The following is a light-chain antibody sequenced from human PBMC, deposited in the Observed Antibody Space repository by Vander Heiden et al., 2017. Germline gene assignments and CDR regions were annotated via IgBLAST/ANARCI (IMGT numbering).Light chain of an antibody. J-gene: IGLJ2*01. Sequence: SYDLTQPPSVSVSPGQTAIITCSGDKLGHKFVSWYQKKSGQSPVLVFYEHKKRPSGIPERFSGSNSENTATLTIRGTQATDEADYFCQVWDDGIVVFGGGTRLTVL. CDR3: QVWDDGIVV. CDR1: KLGHKF. V-gene: IGLV3-1*01. CDR2: EHK.